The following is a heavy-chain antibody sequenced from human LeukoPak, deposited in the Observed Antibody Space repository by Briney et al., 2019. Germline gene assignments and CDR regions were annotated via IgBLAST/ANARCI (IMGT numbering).Heavy chain of an antibody. D-gene: IGHD1-14*01. J-gene: IGHJ5*02. CDR1: GGTFSSYA. V-gene: IGHV1-69*06. Sequence: ASVKVSCKASGGTFSSYAISWVRQAPGQGLEWMGGVIPIFGTANYAQKFQGRVTMTEDTSTDTAYMELSSLRSEDTAVYYCATARWDRIINWFDPWGQGTLVTVSS. CDR3: ATARWDRIINWFDP. CDR2: VIPIFGTA.